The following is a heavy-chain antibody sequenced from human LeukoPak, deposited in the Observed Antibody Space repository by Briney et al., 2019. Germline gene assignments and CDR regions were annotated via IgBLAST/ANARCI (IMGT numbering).Heavy chain of an antibody. Sequence: GGSLRLSCAASGFTFSNAWMSWVRQVPGKGLEWVGQIVSKIDGGTTDYAAPVKGRFTISRDDSKSTRYLQMNSLKIEDTAVYYCTTDEDWNYARKDVWGQGATVIVS. CDR2: IVSKIDGGTT. CDR3: TTDEDWNYARKDV. V-gene: IGHV3-15*04. CDR1: GFTFSNAW. D-gene: IGHD1-7*01. J-gene: IGHJ6*02.